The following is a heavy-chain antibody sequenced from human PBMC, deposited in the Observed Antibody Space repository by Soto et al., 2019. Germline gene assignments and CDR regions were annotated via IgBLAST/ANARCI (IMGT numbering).Heavy chain of an antibody. CDR3: AKDRRLRWSFDY. D-gene: IGHD6-13*01. CDR1: GFTFNDNG. V-gene: IGHV3-30*18. CDR2: ISDHGSKM. J-gene: IGHJ4*02. Sequence: QVQLVESGGGVVQPGRSLRLACAASGFTFNDNGMHWVRQAPGKGLEWVAFISDHGSKMYYADSVKGRFTISRDNSKNTVFLQMNSLRGEDTAVYFCAKDRRLRWSFDYWGQGILVTDSS.